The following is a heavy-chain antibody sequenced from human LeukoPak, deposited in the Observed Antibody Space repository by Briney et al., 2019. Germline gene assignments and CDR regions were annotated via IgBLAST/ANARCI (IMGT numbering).Heavy chain of an antibody. J-gene: IGHJ3*02. CDR3: ASGIAAAGSYAFDI. CDR1: GFTFSNCA. D-gene: IGHD6-13*01. V-gene: IGHV3-33*03. CDR2: IWYDGSNK. Sequence: GKSLRLFCAASGFTFSNCAMHWVRQAPGKGLEWMAVIWYDGSNKYYADSVKGRFTISRDNSKKTLYLQMNSLRAEDTAVYYCASGIAAAGSYAFDIWGQGTMVTVSS.